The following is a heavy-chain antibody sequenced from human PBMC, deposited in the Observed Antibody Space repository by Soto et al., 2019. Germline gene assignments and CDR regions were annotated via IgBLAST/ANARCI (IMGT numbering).Heavy chain of an antibody. Sequence: LGGSLRLSCAAAGFDFRSSWLSWVRHPPGKGLEWVAHIKEDGSAKYYVDSVKGRFTISRDIAKSSLYLQMNSLRAEDTAVYYCTTLYYFAFNYWGQGALVTVSS. V-gene: IGHV3-7*01. CDR1: GFDFRSSW. D-gene: IGHD3-16*01. CDR3: TTLYYFAFNY. J-gene: IGHJ4*02. CDR2: IKEDGSAK.